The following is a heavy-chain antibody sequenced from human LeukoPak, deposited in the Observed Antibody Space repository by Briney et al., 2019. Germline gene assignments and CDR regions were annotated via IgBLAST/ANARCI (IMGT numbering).Heavy chain of an antibody. CDR1: GFTFSDYY. CDR2: ISSSSSYT. V-gene: IGHV3-11*05. CDR3: ARDSSSIAVAGRFDY. D-gene: IGHD6-19*01. J-gene: IGHJ4*02. Sequence: GGSLRLSCAASGFTFSDYYMSWIRQAPGKGLEWVSYISSSSSYTNYADSVKGRFTISRDNAKNSLYLQMNSLRAEDTAVYYCARDSSSIAVAGRFDYWGRGTLVTVSS.